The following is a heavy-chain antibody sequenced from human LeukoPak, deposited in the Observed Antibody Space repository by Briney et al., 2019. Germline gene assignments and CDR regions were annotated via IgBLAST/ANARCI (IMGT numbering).Heavy chain of an antibody. J-gene: IGHJ3*02. CDR3: ARDKTVVPAAIGYAFDI. CDR2: ISAYNGNT. CDR1: GYTFTSYG. Sequence: ASVKVSCKASGYTFTSYGISWVRQAPGQGLEWMGWISAYNGNTNYAQKLQGRVTMTTDTSTSTAYIELRSLRSDDTAVCYCARDKTVVPAAIGYAFDIWGQGTMVTVSS. V-gene: IGHV1-18*01. D-gene: IGHD2-2*02.